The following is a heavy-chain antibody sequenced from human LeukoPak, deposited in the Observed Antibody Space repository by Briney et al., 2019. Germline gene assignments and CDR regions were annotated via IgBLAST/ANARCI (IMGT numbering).Heavy chain of an antibody. Sequence: PGGSLRLSCAASGFTFSSYGMHWVRQAPGKGLEWVAVIWYDGSNKYYADSVKGRFTISRDNSKNTLYLQMNSLRAEDTAVYYCARDFSTSYDYVWGRGWFDPWGQGTLVTVSS. CDR1: GFTFSSYG. D-gene: IGHD3-16*01. J-gene: IGHJ5*02. CDR2: IWYDGSNK. CDR3: ARDFSTSYDYVWGRGWFDP. V-gene: IGHV3-33*01.